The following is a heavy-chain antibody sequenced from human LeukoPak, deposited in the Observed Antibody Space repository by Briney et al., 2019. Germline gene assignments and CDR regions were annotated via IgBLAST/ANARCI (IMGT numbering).Heavy chain of an antibody. CDR2: IQQDGTEK. CDR3: AKVAKYYYGSETYYFFEH. J-gene: IGHJ4*02. CDR1: GESFSGYY. D-gene: IGHD3-10*01. V-gene: IGHV3-7*01. Sequence: ETLSLTCAIYGESFSGYYWNWIRQPPGKGLEWVANIQQDGTEKYYVDSVKGRFTISRDNAKNSLYLQMNSLRVEDTAVYYCAKVAKYYYGSETYYFFEHWGQGTPVTASS.